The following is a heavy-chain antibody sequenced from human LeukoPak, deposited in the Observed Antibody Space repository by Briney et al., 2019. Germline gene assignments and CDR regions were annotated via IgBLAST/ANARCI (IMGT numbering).Heavy chain of an antibody. CDR1: GFTFSSYG. D-gene: IGHD3-16*02. V-gene: IGHV3-30*18. CDR2: ISYDGSNK. J-gene: IGHJ6*02. Sequence: PGRSLRLSCAVSGFTFSSYGMQWVRQAPGKGLEWVAVISYDGSNKYYADSVKGRFTISRDNSKNTLYLQMNSLRAEDTAVYYCAKDRAGIMITFGGVIVSSGMDVWGQGTTVTVSS. CDR3: AKDRAGIMITFGGVIVSSGMDV.